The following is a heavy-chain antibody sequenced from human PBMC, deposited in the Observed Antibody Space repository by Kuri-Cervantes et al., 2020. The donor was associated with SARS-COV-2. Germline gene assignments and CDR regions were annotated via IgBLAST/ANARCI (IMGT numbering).Heavy chain of an antibody. CDR1: GGSISSSSYY. Sequence: SETLSLTCTVSGGSISSSSYYWGWIRQPPGKGLEWIGSIYYSGSTYYNPSLKSRVTISVDTSKNQFSLKLSSVTAAETAVYYCARGIFGPFDPWGQGTLVTRLL. CDR2: IYYSGST. V-gene: IGHV4-39*07. CDR3: ARGIFGPFDP. D-gene: IGHD3-3*01. J-gene: IGHJ5*02.